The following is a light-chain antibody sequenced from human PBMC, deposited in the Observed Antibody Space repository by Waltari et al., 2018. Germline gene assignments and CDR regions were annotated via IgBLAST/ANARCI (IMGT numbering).Light chain of an antibody. V-gene: IGKV3-15*01. J-gene: IGKJ4*01. CDR2: DAS. CDR1: ERVATS. CDR3: QQCNKWPPT. Sequence: EMVMTQSPATLSVSPGERVALSCRASERVATSLAWYQQIPGQAPRLLIYDASTRATNVSVRFSGSGSGTEFTLTITSLQSEDFEVYYCQQCNKWPPTFGGGTKVEIK.